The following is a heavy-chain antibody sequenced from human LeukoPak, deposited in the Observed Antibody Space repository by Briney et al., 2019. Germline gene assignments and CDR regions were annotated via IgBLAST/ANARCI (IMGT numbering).Heavy chain of an antibody. D-gene: IGHD3-3*01. V-gene: IGHV1-18*01. CDR1: GYTFTSYG. CDR3: ARTIWSGHYNGDGY. CDR2: ISAYNGNT. Sequence: ASVKVSCKASGYTFTSYGTSWVRQAPGQGLEWMGWISAYNGNTNYAQKLQGRVTMTTDTSTSTAYMELRSLRSDDTAVYYCARTIWSGHYNGDGYWGQGTLVTVSS. J-gene: IGHJ4*02.